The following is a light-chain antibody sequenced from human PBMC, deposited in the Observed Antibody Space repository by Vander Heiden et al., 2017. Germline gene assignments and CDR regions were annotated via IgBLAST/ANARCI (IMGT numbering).Light chain of an antibody. Sequence: DIQMTQSPSSLSASVGDRVTITCRASQSISSYLNWYQQKPGKAPKLLIYAASSFHSVVPSRFSGSGSGTDFTLTISSLQPEDFAPYYCQHVYSTPPRTFGQGTKVEIK. CDR1: QSISSY. J-gene: IGKJ1*01. CDR3: QHVYSTPPRT. CDR2: AAS. V-gene: IGKV1-39*01.